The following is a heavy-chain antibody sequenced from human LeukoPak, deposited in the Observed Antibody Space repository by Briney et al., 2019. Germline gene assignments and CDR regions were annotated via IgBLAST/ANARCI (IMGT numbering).Heavy chain of an antibody. CDR1: GFTFSSYW. J-gene: IGHJ3*02. D-gene: IGHD2-2*01. CDR2: IKQDGSEK. V-gene: IGHV3-7*01. Sequence: GGSPRLSCAASGFTFSSYWMSWVRQAPGKGLEWVANIKQDGSEKYYVDSVKGRFTISRDNAKNSLYLQMNSLRAEDTAVYYCARDLDVVVPAAMIAFDIWGQGTMVTVSS. CDR3: ARDLDVVVPAAMIAFDI.